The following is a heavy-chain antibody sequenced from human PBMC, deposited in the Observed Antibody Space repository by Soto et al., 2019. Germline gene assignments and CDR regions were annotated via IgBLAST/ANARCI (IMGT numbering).Heavy chain of an antibody. CDR1: GIALEDYA. D-gene: IGHD1-1*01. Sequence: PGGSLRLSCVASGIALEDYAMHWVRQVPGQGLEWVSYISSSSSTIYYADSVKGRFTISRDNAKNSLYLQMNSLRDEDTAVYYCARDHEMEPTFFRLDVWGQGTTVTVSS. V-gene: IGHV3-48*02. J-gene: IGHJ6*02. CDR3: ARDHEMEPTFFRLDV. CDR2: ISSSSSTI.